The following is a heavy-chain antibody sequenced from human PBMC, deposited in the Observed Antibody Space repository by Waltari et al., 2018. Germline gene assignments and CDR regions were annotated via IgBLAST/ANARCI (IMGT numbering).Heavy chain of an antibody. J-gene: IGHJ4*02. CDR2: IKPDVRTT. CDR1: GVTFSDTW. Sequence: EVQLVESGGGLVQPGGSLRLSCAVSGVTFSDTWIHWVRQTPGKGLMWLSRIKPDVRTTKYADSVTGRFTISRDNAKNMVYLQMHSLGAEDTAVYYCATAGNYRFDFWGQGTLVTVSP. CDR3: ATAGNYRFDF. D-gene: IGHD1-26*01. V-gene: IGHV3-74*03.